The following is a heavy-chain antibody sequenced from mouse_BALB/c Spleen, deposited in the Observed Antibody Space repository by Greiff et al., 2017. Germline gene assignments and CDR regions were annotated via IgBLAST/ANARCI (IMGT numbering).Heavy chain of an antibody. CDR3: ARGGYYTSYAMDY. Sequence: QVQLKQPGAELVKPGASVKMSCKASGYTFTSYNMHWVKQTPGQGLEWIGAIYPGNGDTSYNQKFKGKATLTADKSSSTAYMQLSSLTSEDSAVYYCARGGYYTSYAMDYWGQGTSVTVSS. D-gene: IGHD2-3*01. J-gene: IGHJ4*01. CDR1: GYTFTSYN. V-gene: IGHV1-12*01. CDR2: IYPGNGDT.